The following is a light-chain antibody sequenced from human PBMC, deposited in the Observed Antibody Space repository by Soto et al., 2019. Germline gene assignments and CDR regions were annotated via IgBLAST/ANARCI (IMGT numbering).Light chain of an antibody. J-gene: IGLJ1*01. CDR2: DVS. V-gene: IGLV2-14*01. CDR1: SSDIGSYNY. CDR3: KSFTTSSTYV. Sequence: QSALTQPASVSGSPGQSIAISCIGTSSDIGSYNYVSWYQQHPGKAPKLMIYDVSNRASGVSDRFSGSKSGNTASLTISGLQAEDEADYYCKSFTTSSTYVFGTGTKLTVL.